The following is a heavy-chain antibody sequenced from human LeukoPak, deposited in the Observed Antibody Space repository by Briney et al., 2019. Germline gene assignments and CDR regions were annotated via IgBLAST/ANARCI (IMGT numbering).Heavy chain of an antibody. Sequence: SETLSLTCTVSGDSISSSGYYWGWIRQPPGKGLEWIGTMYYSGNTYYNPSLKSRVTISGDTSKNQFSLNLSSVTAADTAVYYCARDLGVVPAWGWFDPWGQGTPVTVSS. CDR2: MYYSGNT. J-gene: IGHJ5*02. CDR3: ARDLGVVPAWGWFDP. V-gene: IGHV4-39*07. D-gene: IGHD2-2*01. CDR1: GDSISSSGYY.